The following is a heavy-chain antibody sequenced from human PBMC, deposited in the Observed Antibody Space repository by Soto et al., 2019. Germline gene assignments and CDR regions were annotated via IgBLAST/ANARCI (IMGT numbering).Heavy chain of an antibody. CDR3: ARRYGATFDY. J-gene: IGHJ4*02. V-gene: IGHV4-59*07. Sequence: PSDTLALTCSASGRAIISSYWGWIRQPPGRGLEWIGYIYYSGSTNYNPSLKSRVIISVDTSKNQFSLKLSSVTAADTAVYYCARRYGATFDYWGQGTLVTVS. CDR2: IYYSGST. CDR1: GRAIISSY. D-gene: IGHD1-26*01.